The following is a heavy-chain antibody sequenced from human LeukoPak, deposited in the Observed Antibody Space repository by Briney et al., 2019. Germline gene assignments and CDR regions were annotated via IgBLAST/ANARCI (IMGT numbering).Heavy chain of an antibody. D-gene: IGHD6-13*01. V-gene: IGHV4-34*01. J-gene: IGHJ6*02. CDR3: ARYSSSFLPHYYYGMDV. CDR2: INHSGST. CDR1: GGSFSGYY. Sequence: SETLSLTCAVYGGSFSGYYWSWIRQPPGKGLEWIGEINHSGSTNYNPSLKSRVTISVDTSKNQFSLKLSSVTAADTAVYYCARYSSSFLPHYYYGMDVWGQGTTVTVSS.